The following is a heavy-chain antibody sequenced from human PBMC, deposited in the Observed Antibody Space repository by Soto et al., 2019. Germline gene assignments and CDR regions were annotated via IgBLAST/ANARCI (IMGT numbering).Heavy chain of an antibody. V-gene: IGHV1-69*02. D-gene: IGHD2-15*01. CDR2: IIPILGIA. Sequence: QVQLVQSGAEVQKPGSSVKVSCKASGGTFSSYTISWVRQAPGQGLEWMGRIIPILGIANYAQKFQGRVTITEDKSTSTAYMELSSLRSEDTAVYYCARGEREGYCSGGSCYSSEYFQHWGQGTLVTVSS. CDR3: ARGEREGYCSGGSCYSSEYFQH. CDR1: GGTFSSYT. J-gene: IGHJ1*01.